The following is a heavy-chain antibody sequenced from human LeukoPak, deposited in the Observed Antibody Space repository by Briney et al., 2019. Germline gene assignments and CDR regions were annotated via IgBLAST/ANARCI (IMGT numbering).Heavy chain of an antibody. CDR2: ISSSSSNI. CDR3: ARDHNGPYTFDY. CDR1: GFTFSTYS. D-gene: IGHD2-2*02. V-gene: IGHV3-48*01. Sequence: PGGSLRLSCAASGFTFSTYSMNWVRQAPGKGLEWVSYISSSSSNIYYADSVKGRFTISRDNAKNSLSLQMNSLKVEDTAVYYCARDHNGPYTFDYWGQGTLVTVSS. J-gene: IGHJ4*02.